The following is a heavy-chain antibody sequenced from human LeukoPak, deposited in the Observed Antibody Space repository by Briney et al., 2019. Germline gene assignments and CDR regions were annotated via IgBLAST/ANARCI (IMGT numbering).Heavy chain of an antibody. CDR1: GGTFSSYA. D-gene: IGHD6-13*01. Sequence: SVKVSCKASGGTFSSYAISWVRQAPGQGLEWMGGIIPIFGTANYAQKFQGRVTITTDESTSTAYMELSSLRFEDTAVYYCATHLSQAAAGYYYYYMDVWGKGTTVTVSS. V-gene: IGHV1-69*05. CDR3: ATHLSQAAAGYYYYYMDV. CDR2: IIPIFGTA. J-gene: IGHJ6*03.